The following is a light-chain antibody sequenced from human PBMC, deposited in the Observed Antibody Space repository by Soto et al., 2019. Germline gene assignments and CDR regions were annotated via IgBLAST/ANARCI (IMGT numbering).Light chain of an antibody. V-gene: IGKV3-20*01. J-gene: IGKJ1*01. CDR1: QSVNSDY. CDR2: GAS. Sequence: EIVLTQSPGTLSLSPGERATLSCRASQSVNSDYLAWYQQKPGQAPRLLIYGASTRATGIPDRFSGSGSGTDFTFTLSRLEPEDFAVDYCQQYGSSPWTFGQGTKVEIK. CDR3: QQYGSSPWT.